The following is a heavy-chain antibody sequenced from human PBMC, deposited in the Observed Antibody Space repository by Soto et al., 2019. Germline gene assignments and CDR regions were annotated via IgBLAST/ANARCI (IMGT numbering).Heavy chain of an antibody. CDR2: INGDGSTT. Sequence: GGSLRLSCAASGFTFSNYYVHWVRQAPGRGLLWVSRINGDGSTTSYADSVQGRFTISRDNAKNTLYMQMNSLRAEDTAVYYCVRSTAAAGPFDYWGQGTLVTVSS. V-gene: IGHV3-74*01. D-gene: IGHD6-13*01. CDR1: GFTFSNYY. J-gene: IGHJ4*02. CDR3: VRSTAAAGPFDY.